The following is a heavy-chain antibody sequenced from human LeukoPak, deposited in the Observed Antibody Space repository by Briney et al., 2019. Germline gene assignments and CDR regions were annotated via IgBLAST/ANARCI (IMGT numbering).Heavy chain of an antibody. J-gene: IGHJ6*03. V-gene: IGHV3-30-3*01. D-gene: IGHD6-13*01. Sequence: PGRSLRLSCAASGFTFSSYAMHWVRQAPGKGLEWVAVISYDGSNKYYADSVKGRFTISRDNAKNSLYLQMNSLRAEDTAVYYCASLPVAAAGPRYYYYMDVWGKGTTVTVSS. CDR3: ASLPVAAAGPRYYYYMDV. CDR2: ISYDGSNK. CDR1: GFTFSSYA.